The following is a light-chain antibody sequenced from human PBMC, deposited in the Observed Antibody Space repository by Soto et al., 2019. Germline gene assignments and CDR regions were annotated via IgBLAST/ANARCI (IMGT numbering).Light chain of an antibody. CDR1: QSVSSSY. CDR2: RAS. V-gene: IGKV3-20*01. CDR3: QQYDNLTLT. Sequence: EIVLTQSPGTLSLSPGERATLSCRASQSVSSSYLAWYQQKLGQAPKVLIYRASSRATGIPDRFSGSGAGTECTRTISRLEPEDVATYYCQQYDNLTLTFGQGTKVDIK. J-gene: IGKJ4*01.